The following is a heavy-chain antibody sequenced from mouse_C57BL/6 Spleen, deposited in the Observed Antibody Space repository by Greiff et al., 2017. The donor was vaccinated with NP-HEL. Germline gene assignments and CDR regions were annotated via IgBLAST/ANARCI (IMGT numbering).Heavy chain of an antibody. D-gene: IGHD3-2*02. CDR2: ISDGGSYT. V-gene: IGHV5-4*01. CDR1: GFTFSSYA. J-gene: IGHJ1*03. Sequence: EVQLVESGGGLVKPGGSLKLSCAASGFTFSSYAMSWVRQTPEKRLEWVATISDGGSYTYYPDNVKGRFTISRDNAKNNLYLQMSHLKSEDTAMYYCARDSSGYWYFDVWGTGTTVTVSS. CDR3: ARDSSGYWYFDV.